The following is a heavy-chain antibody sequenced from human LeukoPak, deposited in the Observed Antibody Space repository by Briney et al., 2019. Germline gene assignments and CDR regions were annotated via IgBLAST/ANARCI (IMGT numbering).Heavy chain of an antibody. CDR1: GGSISSSSYY. CDR2: IYYSGST. CDR3: ASLRGDYYDSSGYLDY. J-gene: IGHJ4*02. V-gene: IGHV4-39*01. D-gene: IGHD3-22*01. Sequence: PSETLSLTCTVSGGSISSSSYYWGWIRQPPGKGLEWIGSIYYSGSTYYNPSLKSRVTISVDTSKNQFSLKLSSVTAADTAVYYCASLRGDYYDSSGYLDYWGQGTLVTVSS.